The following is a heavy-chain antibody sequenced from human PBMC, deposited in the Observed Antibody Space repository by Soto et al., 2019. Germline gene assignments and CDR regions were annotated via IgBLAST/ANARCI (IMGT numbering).Heavy chain of an antibody. J-gene: IGHJ6*02. CDR2: ISYDGGKK. V-gene: IGHV3-30-3*01. Sequence: QVQLVESGGGGVQPWWSLRLSCAAAGFTFSRHPMHVVRQAPGKGLEWVAVISYDGGKKYDADSVTGRFTISRDNSENTLYLQMHSLRTEDTAVYFCARDRGYFSSPSCSYCYYGRDVGGQGTTVTVSS. CDR1: GFTFSRHP. CDR3: ARDRGYFSSPSCSYCYYGRDV. D-gene: IGHD2-2*01.